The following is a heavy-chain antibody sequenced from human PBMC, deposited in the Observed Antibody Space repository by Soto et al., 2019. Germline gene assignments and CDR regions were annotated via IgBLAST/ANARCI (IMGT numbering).Heavy chain of an antibody. CDR3: ARSNSAVDY. CDR2: IGSGGDGI. V-gene: IGHV3-23*01. CDR1: GFTFSSFA. Sequence: GGSLRLSCAASGFTFSSFAMKWVRQAPGKGLEWVSVIGSGGDGIHYADSVKGRFTISRDDSKHTVTLQMNGLRAEDTAVYYCARSNSAVDYWGQGTLVTVSS. J-gene: IGHJ4*02. D-gene: IGHD4-4*01.